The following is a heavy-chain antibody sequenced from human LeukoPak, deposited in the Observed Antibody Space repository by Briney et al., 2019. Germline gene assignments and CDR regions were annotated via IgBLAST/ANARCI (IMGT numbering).Heavy chain of an antibody. D-gene: IGHD3-10*01. J-gene: IGHJ4*02. CDR3: ARGLIYGSGIYYFDY. V-gene: IGHV3-66*01. CDR1: GLTVSTNY. Sequence: PGGSLRLSCAASGLTVSTNYMTWVRQAPGKGLEWVSVIYSSGTTYSANSVKGRFTISRDNSKNTLYLQMNSLRSDDAAVYYCARGLIYGSGIYYFDYWGQGTLVTVSS. CDR2: IYSSGTT.